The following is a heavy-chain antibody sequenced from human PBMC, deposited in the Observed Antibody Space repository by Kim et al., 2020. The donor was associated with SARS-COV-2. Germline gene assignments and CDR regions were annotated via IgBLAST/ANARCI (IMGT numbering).Heavy chain of an antibody. D-gene: IGHD1-1*01. V-gene: IGHV3-72*01. J-gene: IGHJ3*02. Sequence: QYSAYVEGRFTISRDDSQKSLYLQMHSLKTEDTAVYYCARSRERRADAFDIWGQGTLVTVSS. CDR3: ARSRERRADAFDI.